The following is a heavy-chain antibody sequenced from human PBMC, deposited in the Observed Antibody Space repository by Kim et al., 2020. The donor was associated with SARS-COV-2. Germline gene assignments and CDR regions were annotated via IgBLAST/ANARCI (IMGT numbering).Heavy chain of an antibody. CDR1: GFTFSSYG. CDR3: ARYQYYYDSSGYSPFD. D-gene: IGHD3-22*01. CDR2: ISYDGSNK. Sequence: GGSLRLSCAASGFTFSSYGMHWVRQAPGKGLEWVAVISYDGSNKYYADSVKGRFTISRDNSKNTLYLQMNSLRAEDTAVYYCARYQYYYDSSGYSPFDWGQGTLVTVSS. V-gene: IGHV3-33*05. J-gene: IGHJ4*02.